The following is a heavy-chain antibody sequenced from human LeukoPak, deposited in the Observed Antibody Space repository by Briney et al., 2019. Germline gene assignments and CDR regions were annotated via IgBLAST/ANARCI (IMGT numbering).Heavy chain of an antibody. CDR2: ISYDGSNK. Sequence: GGSLRLSCAASGFTFSSYGMHWVRQAPGKGLEWVAVISYDGSNKYYADFVKGRFTISRDNSKNTLYLQMNSLRAEDTAVYYCAKAQYYYGSGSYPYFDYWGQGTLVTVSS. J-gene: IGHJ4*02. D-gene: IGHD3-10*01. CDR3: AKAQYYYGSGSYPYFDY. CDR1: GFTFSSYG. V-gene: IGHV3-30*18.